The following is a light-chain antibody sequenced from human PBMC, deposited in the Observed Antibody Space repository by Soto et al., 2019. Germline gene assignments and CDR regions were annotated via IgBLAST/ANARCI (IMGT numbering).Light chain of an antibody. J-gene: IGKJ1*01. Sequence: DIVMTQSPDSLVVSLGERATINCKSSQSILYSSNTKNYLAWYQQKPGQPPKLLIYWASTRESGVPDRFSGSGSGTDFTLTISSLQTEDVAVYYCHQYHSVPRTFGQGTKVEIK. CDR1: QSILYSSNTKNY. CDR3: HQYHSVPRT. V-gene: IGKV4-1*01. CDR2: WAS.